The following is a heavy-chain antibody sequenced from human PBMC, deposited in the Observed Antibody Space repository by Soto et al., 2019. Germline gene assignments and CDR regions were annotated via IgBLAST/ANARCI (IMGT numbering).Heavy chain of an antibody. CDR1: GGTFSSYT. V-gene: IGHV1-69*08. D-gene: IGHD2-15*01. CDR2: IIPILGIA. J-gene: IGHJ3*02. CDR3: AGEGGVGYCSGGSCYRVDAFDI. Sequence: QVQLVQSGAEVKKPGSSVKVSCKASGGTFSSYTISWVRQAPGQGLEWMGRIIPILGIANYAQKFQGRVTITADKSTSTAYMELSSLRSEDTAVYYCAGEGGVGYCSGGSCYRVDAFDIWGQGTMVTVSS.